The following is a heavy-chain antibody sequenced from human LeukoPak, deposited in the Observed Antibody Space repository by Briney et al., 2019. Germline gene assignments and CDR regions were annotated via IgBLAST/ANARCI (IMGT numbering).Heavy chain of an antibody. J-gene: IGHJ4*02. CDR1: GFTFSYYG. CDR3: ASSYRITIFPPGEY. D-gene: IGHD3-3*01. Sequence: PGGSLRLSCAASGFTFSYYGMHWVRQAPGKGLEWVAIISNDGSNKNYADSVKGRFTISRDNSKNTLFLQMNSLRAEDTAVYYCASSYRITIFPPGEYWGQGTLVTVSS. V-gene: IGHV3-30*03. CDR2: ISNDGSNK.